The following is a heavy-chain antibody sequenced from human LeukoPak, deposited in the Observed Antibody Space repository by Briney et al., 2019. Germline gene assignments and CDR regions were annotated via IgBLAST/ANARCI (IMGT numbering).Heavy chain of an antibody. CDR3: ARAGGYSYGSYYYYYGMDV. V-gene: IGHV3-21*01. CDR1: VFTFSSYS. CDR2: ISSSSSYI. Sequence: GGSLRLSCAASVFTFSSYSMKWVRQAPGKGLECVSSISSSSSYIYYADSVKGRFTISRDNAKNSLYLQMNSLRAEDTAVYYCARAGGYSYGSYYYYYGMDVWGQGTTVTVSS. J-gene: IGHJ6*02. D-gene: IGHD5-18*01.